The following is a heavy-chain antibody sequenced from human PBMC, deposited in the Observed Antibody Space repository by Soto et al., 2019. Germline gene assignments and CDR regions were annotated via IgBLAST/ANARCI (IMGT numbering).Heavy chain of an antibody. CDR2: ISYDGSNQ. Sequence: QVQLVESGGGVVQPGRSLRLSCAASGFTFSTYGMHWVRQAPGKGLEWVALISYDGSNQYYADSVKGRFTITTDNSKNTLALQMNSLRAEDTAVYYCAKVIQGDVWGNAMDVWGQGTTVTVSS. V-gene: IGHV3-30*18. CDR1: GFTFSTYG. CDR3: AKVIQGDVWGNAMDV. D-gene: IGHD3-16*01. J-gene: IGHJ6*02.